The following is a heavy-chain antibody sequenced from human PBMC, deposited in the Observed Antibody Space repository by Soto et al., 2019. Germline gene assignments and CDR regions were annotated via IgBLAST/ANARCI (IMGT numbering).Heavy chain of an antibody. Sequence: GESLKISCKASGYIFIDYWIGWVRQMPGKGLEWMGIVYPRDSDTRYSPSFQGQVTISADKSISTAYLQWSSLKASDTAMYYCARRGVVSSFAGSYYYGMDVWGQGTTVTVSS. D-gene: IGHD3-10*01. CDR2: VYPRDSDT. CDR1: GYIFIDYW. CDR3: ARRGVVSSFAGSYYYGMDV. V-gene: IGHV5-51*01. J-gene: IGHJ6*02.